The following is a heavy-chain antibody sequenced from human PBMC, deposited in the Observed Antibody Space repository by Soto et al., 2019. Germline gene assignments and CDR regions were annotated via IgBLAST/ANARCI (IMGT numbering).Heavy chain of an antibody. CDR1: GGSVSSGDYY. CDR2: IYYSGST. CDR3: ARIPVDTYMINWFDP. Sequence: SETLSLTCTVSGGSVSSGDYYWSWIRQPPGRGLEWIGYIYYSGSTNYNPSLKSRVSISLDTSKNQFSLRLTSVTAADTAVYYCARIPVDTYMINWFDPWGQGTLVTVSS. V-gene: IGHV4-61*08. D-gene: IGHD5-18*01. J-gene: IGHJ5*02.